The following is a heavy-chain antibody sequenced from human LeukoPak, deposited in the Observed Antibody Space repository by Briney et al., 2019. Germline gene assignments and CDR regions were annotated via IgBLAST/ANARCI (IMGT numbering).Heavy chain of an antibody. CDR1: GGTFSSYA. D-gene: IGHD6-6*01. Sequence: SVKVSCKASGGTFSSYATSCVRQTPGQGLEWMGGIIPIFGTANYAQKFQGRVTITADESTSTAYMELSSLRSEDTAVYYCASQYSSSSGGYWGQGTLVTVSS. CDR3: ASQYSSSSGGY. CDR2: IIPIFGTA. V-gene: IGHV1-69*01. J-gene: IGHJ4*02.